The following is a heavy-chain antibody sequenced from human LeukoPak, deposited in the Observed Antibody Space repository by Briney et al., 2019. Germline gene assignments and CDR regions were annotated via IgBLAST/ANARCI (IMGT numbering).Heavy chain of an antibody. CDR2: INHSGST. CDR3: ARCTYYDFWSGYYTPYYYYGMDV. D-gene: IGHD3-3*01. CDR1: GGSCSGYY. V-gene: IGHV4-34*01. Sequence: SETLSLTCAVYGGSCSGYYWSWIRQPPGKGLEWIGEINHSGSTNYNPSLKSRVTISVDTSKNQFSLKLSSVTAADTAVYYCARCTYYDFWSGYYTPYYYYGMDVWGQGTTVTVSS. J-gene: IGHJ6*02.